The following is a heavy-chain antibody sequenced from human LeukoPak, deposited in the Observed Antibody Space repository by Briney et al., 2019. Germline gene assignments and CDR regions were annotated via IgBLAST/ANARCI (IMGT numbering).Heavy chain of an antibody. D-gene: IGHD1-26*01. CDR1: GFTFSSYE. J-gene: IGHJ4*02. Sequence: GGSLRLSCAAPGFTFSSYEMNWVRQAPGKGLEWVSYISSSGSTIYYADSVKGRFTISRDNAKNSLYLQMNSLRAEDTAVYYCARGGATGMGPDYWGQGTLVTVSS. CDR3: ARGGATGMGPDY. CDR2: ISSSGSTI. V-gene: IGHV3-48*03.